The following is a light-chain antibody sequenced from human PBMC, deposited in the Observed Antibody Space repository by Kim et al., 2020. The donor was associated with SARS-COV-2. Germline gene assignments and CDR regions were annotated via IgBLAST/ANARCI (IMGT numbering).Light chain of an antibody. CDR1: QGISSY. CDR3: QQYYTSPYT. Sequence: ASTGDRVTITCRASQGISSYLAWYQQKLGQAPKLLIYAASTLQTGVPSRFSGSGSGTDFTLTISCLQSEDFATYYCQQYYTSPYTFGQGTKLEI. J-gene: IGKJ2*01. V-gene: IGKV1-8*01. CDR2: AAS.